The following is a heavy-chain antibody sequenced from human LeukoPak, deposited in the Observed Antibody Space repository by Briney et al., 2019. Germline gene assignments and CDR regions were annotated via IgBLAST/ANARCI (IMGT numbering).Heavy chain of an antibody. Sequence: GGSLRLSCAASGFTFSSYAMSWVRQAPGKGLEWVSAISGSGGSTYYADSVKGRFTVSRDNAKNSLFLQMNSLRAEDTAVYHCARDRYGVAASGYYSNYGVDVWGQGTTVTVSS. D-gene: IGHD6-13*01. CDR3: ARDRYGVAASGYYSNYGVDV. CDR1: GFTFSSYA. V-gene: IGHV3-23*01. J-gene: IGHJ6*02. CDR2: ISGSGGST.